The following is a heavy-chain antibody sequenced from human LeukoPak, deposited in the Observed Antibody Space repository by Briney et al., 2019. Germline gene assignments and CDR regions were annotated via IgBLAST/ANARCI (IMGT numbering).Heavy chain of an antibody. CDR3: AKVSVRYYYDSSGYYYEGPYYFDY. D-gene: IGHD3-22*01. CDR2: IKQDGSEK. Sequence: PGGSLRLSCAASGFTFSSYWMSWVRQAPGKGLEWVANIKQDGSEKYYVDSVKGRFTISRDNAKNSLYLQMNSLRAEDTAVYYCAKVSVRYYYDSSGYYYEGPYYFDYWGQGTLVTVSS. V-gene: IGHV3-7*03. CDR1: GFTFSSYW. J-gene: IGHJ4*02.